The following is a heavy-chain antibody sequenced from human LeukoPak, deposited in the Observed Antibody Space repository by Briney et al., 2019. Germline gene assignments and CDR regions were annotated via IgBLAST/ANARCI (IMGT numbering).Heavy chain of an antibody. Sequence: GGSLRLSCAASGFAFGAYWMSWVRQAPGKEPEWVANIKPDGSEGSSVDSVKGRFTISRDNARNSLYLQMNSLRSEDTAVYYCARGTVVAANIDIWGQGTLVTVSS. CDR1: GFAFGAYW. J-gene: IGHJ4*02. V-gene: IGHV3-7*04. D-gene: IGHD2-2*01. CDR3: ARGTVVAANIDI. CDR2: IKPDGSEG.